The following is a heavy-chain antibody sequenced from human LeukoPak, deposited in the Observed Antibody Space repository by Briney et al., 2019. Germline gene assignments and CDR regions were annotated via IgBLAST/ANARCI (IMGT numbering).Heavy chain of an antibody. CDR1: GDTFTSYI. V-gene: IGHV1-69*04. CDR3: AREIPRSYDSGGYHLGTFDF. J-gene: IGHJ4*02. D-gene: IGHD3-22*01. Sequence: GSSVKVSCKASGDTFTSYIITWVRQAPGQGLEWMGRIIPVVSISNYAQKFQGRVTITADKSTSTAYMEVNSLTSEDTAVYFCAREIPRSYDSGGYHLGTFDFWGQGTLVTVSS. CDR2: IIPVVSIS.